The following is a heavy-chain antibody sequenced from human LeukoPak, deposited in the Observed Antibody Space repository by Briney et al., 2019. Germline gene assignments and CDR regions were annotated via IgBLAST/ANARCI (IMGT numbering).Heavy chain of an antibody. CDR2: SYHSGST. V-gene: IGHV4-30-4*08. Sequence: PSQTLSLTCTVSGGSISSGDYYWSWIRQPPGKGLEWIGNSYHSGSTYYNPSLKSRVTISVDRSKNQFFLKLSSVTAADTAVYYCARHYDFWSGLGTSHAFDIWGQGTMVTVSS. J-gene: IGHJ3*02. D-gene: IGHD3-3*01. CDR1: GGSISSGDYY. CDR3: ARHYDFWSGLGTSHAFDI.